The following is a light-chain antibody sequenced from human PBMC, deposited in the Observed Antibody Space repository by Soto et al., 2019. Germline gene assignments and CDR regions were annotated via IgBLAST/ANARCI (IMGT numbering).Light chain of an antibody. CDR2: NSN. CDR3: AAWDDSLNGTV. V-gene: IGLV1-44*01. CDR1: RSDIGSNF. Sequence: QSVLSHPPSASGTPGQTVIISCSGSRSDIGSNFVNWYQHLPGTAPKLLIYNSNQRPSGVPDRFSGSKSGTSASLAISGLHSEDEADYHCAAWDDSLNGTVFGTGTKVTVL. J-gene: IGLJ1*01.